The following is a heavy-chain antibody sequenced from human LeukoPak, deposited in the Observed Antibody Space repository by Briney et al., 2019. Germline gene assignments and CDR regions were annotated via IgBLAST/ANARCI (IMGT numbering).Heavy chain of an antibody. CDR3: ARDLAMYSPDLDY. CDR1: GYTFTDYY. D-gene: IGHD1-26*01. V-gene: IGHV1-2*02. J-gene: IGHJ4*02. Sequence: GASVKVSCKASGYTFTDYYLHWVRQAPGHGLEWMGWINPKTGVTKYAQNFQGRVTMTRDTSISTAYKEVSRPRSDDTAVFYCARDLAMYSPDLDYWGQGTLVTVSS. CDR2: INPKTGVT.